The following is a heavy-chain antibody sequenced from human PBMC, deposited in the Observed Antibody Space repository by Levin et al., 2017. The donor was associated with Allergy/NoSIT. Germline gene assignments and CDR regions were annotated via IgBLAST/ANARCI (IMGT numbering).Heavy chain of an antibody. CDR1: GYRFTSYD. J-gene: IGHJ3*01. V-gene: IGHV1-46*01. CDR3: ARDEHT. CDR2: INLSNGRT. Sequence: KPGESLKISCQAFGYRFTSYDMHWVRQAPGQGLKWMGIINLSNGRTKFAQWIQGRVTVTRDTSTDTVYMELSSLRSDDTAVYYCARDEHTWGQGTLVTVSS.